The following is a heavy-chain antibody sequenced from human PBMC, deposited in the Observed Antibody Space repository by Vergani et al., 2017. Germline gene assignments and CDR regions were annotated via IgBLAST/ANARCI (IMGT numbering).Heavy chain of an antibody. Sequence: EVQLVESGGGIVKPGGSLRLSCVASGFSFRNAWMKWVRRTPGKGLEWVGRIKSTFDRGTTDYAAAVKGRFTISRDDSKNTLFLQMNGLKTEDIGVYYCTTDXRYCGDGSCYWLRDHHYYGMDVWGQGTTVTVSS. D-gene: IGHD2-21*01. CDR1: GFSFRNAW. J-gene: IGHJ6*02. V-gene: IGHV3-15*07. CDR2: IKSTFDRGTT. CDR3: TTDXRYCGDGSCYWLRDHHYYGMDV.